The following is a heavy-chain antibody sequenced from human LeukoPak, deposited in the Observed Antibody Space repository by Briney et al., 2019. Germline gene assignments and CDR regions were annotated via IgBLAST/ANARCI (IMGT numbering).Heavy chain of an antibody. V-gene: IGHV3-23*01. CDR1: GFTFSSYG. CDR3: ARSQIPGSYYYMDV. J-gene: IGHJ6*03. CDR2: ISGSGGST. D-gene: IGHD3-10*01. Sequence: GGSLGLSCAASGFTFSSYGMSWVRQAPGKGLEWVSAISGSGGSTYYADSVKGRFTISRDNSKNTLYLQMNSLRVEDTAVYYCARSQIPGSYYYMDVWGKGTTVTVSS.